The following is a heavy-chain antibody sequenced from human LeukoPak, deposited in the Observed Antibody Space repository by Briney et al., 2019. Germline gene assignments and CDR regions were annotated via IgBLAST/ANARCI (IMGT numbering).Heavy chain of an antibody. CDR2: IYSGGYT. V-gene: IGHV3-66*01. Sequence: GGSLRLSCAASGFTVSSNYMSWVRQAPGKGLEWVSVIYSGGYTYYADSVKGRFTISRDNSKNTLYLQMNSLRAEDTAVYYCARGRPGHYFDYWGQGTLVTVSS. CDR1: GFTVSSNY. CDR3: ARGRPGHYFDY. D-gene: IGHD7-27*01. J-gene: IGHJ4*02.